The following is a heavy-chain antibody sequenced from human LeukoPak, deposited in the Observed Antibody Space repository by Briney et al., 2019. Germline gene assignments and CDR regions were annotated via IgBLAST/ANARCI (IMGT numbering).Heavy chain of an antibody. D-gene: IGHD3-10*01. CDR3: ARTYYYGSGSYSFDY. CDR1: GYSLTSYW. CDR2: IYPGDSDT. J-gene: IGHJ4*02. Sequence: GESLKISCKGSGYSLTSYWIGWVRQMPGKGLEWMGIIYPGDSDTRYSPSFQGQVTISADKSISTAYLQWSSLKASDTAMYSCARTYYYGSGSYSFDYWGQGTLVTVSS. V-gene: IGHV5-51*01.